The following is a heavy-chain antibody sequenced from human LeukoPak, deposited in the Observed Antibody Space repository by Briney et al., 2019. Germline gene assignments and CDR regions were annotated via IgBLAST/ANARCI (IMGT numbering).Heavy chain of an antibody. CDR2: IKQDGSEK. CDR3: ARGRLDYGDPRYFDY. V-gene: IGHV3-7*01. D-gene: IGHD4-17*01. J-gene: IGHJ4*02. CDR1: GFTFSSYW. Sequence: PGGSLRLSRAASGFTFSSYWMSWVRQAPGKGLEWVANIKQDGSEKYYVDSVKGRFTISRDNAKNSLYLQMNSLRAEDTAVYYCARGRLDYGDPRYFDYWGQGTLVTVSS.